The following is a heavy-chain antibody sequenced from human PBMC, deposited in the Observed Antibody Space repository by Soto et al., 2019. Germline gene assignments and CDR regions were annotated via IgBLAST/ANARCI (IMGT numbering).Heavy chain of an antibody. CDR1: GGTFSSYS. CDR2: IIPIFGTA. D-gene: IGHD1-26*01. J-gene: IGHJ4*02. Sequence: QVQLVQSGAEVKKPGSSVKVSCNASGGTFSSYSINWVRQAPGQGLEWMGEIIPIFGTANYAQKFQGRVTITADESTSTAYMELSSLRSEDPAVYYCARDSGRHSGGIDYWGQGTLVTVSS. V-gene: IGHV1-69*01. CDR3: ARDSGRHSGGIDY.